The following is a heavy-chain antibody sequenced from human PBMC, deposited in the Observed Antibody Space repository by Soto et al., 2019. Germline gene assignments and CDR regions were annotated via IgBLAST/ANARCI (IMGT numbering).Heavy chain of an antibody. J-gene: IGHJ6*02. V-gene: IGHV4-59*01. D-gene: IGHD3-10*01. CDR2: IYYSGST. Sequence: PSETLSLTCTVSGGSISSYYWSWIRQPPGKGLEWIGYIYYSGSTNYNPSLKSRVTISVDTSKNQFSLKLSSVTAADTAVYYCARGGAGSGSYYKVGYHYYYGMDVWGQGTTVTVS. CDR1: GGSISSYY. CDR3: ARGGAGSGSYYKVGYHYYYGMDV.